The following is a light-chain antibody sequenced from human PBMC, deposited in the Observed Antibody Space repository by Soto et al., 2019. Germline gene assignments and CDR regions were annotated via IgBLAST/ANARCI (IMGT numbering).Light chain of an antibody. Sequence: ETVVTQSPATLSASPGERATLSCRASQSVVTNVAWYQQKPGQAPRLLIHDSSTRATGVPARLSGSGSGTDFTLTISSIEPEDFAVYYCQQRSNWPTFGQGTRLEIK. J-gene: IGKJ5*01. CDR3: QQRSNWPT. CDR1: QSVVTN. V-gene: IGKV3-11*01. CDR2: DSS.